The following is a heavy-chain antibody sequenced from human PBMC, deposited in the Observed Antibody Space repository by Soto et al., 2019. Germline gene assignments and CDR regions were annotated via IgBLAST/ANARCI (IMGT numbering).Heavy chain of an antibody. CDR1: GFTFSSYG. CDR3: ARDPLGSSGWYVDY. V-gene: IGHV3-33*01. Sequence: QVPLVESGGGVVQPGRSLRLSCAASGFTFSSYGMHWVRQAPGKGLEWVAGIWYDGSNKYYADSVKGRFTISRDNSKNTLYLQMNSLRAEDTAVYYCARDPLGSSGWYVDYWGQGTLVTVSS. D-gene: IGHD6-19*01. CDR2: IWYDGSNK. J-gene: IGHJ4*02.